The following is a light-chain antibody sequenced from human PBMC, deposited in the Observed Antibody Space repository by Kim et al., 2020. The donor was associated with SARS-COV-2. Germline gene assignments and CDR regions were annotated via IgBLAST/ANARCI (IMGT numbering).Light chain of an antibody. J-gene: IGLJ2*01. CDR1: SDVHLCSHN. CDR2: YFSDSDK. V-gene: IGLV5-37*01. Sequence: LACTLPSDVHLCSHNVYWFQQKPGSPPSYLLYYFSDSDKGQGSGVPSRFSGSKDASANTGILLISGLQSEDEADYYCMIWPRNAVLFGGGTQLTVL. CDR3: MIWPRNAVL.